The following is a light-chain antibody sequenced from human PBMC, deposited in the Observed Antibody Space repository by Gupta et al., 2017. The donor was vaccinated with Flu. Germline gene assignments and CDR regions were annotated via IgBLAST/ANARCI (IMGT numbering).Light chain of an antibody. CDR1: NIGRKS. J-gene: IGLJ1*01. V-gene: IGLV3-21*02. CDR3: QVWDSNSGHYV. CDR2: DDS. Sequence: SYVLTQSPSVSVAPGQTARITCGGDNIGRKSVHWYQQKPGQAPVVVVYDDSDRPSGTPERLSGANSGNTATLTISRVEAGDEADYYCQVWDSNSGHYVLGTGTKVTVL.